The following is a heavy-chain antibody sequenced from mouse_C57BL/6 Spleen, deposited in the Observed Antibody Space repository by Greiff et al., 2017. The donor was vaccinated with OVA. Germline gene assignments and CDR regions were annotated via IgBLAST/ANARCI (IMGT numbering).Heavy chain of an antibody. D-gene: IGHD2-3*01. Sequence: QVQLQQSGPELVKPGASVKISCKASGYSFTSYYIHWVKQRPGQGLEWIGWIYPGSGNTKYNEKFKGKATLTADTSSSTAYMQLSSLTSEDSAVYYCAREGPYEGFDYWGQGTTLTVSS. J-gene: IGHJ2*01. CDR3: AREGPYEGFDY. CDR1: GYSFTSYY. V-gene: IGHV1-66*01. CDR2: IYPGSGNT.